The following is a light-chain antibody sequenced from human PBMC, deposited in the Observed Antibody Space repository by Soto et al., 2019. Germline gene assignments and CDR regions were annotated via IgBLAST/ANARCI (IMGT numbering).Light chain of an antibody. CDR3: SSYAGSTYLAV. Sequence: QSALTQPPSASGSPGQSVTSSCTGTRSDVGSYNYVSWYQQHPGKAPKLMIYEVSKRPSGVPDRFSGSKSGNTASLTVSGLQAEDEADYYCSSYAGSTYLAVFGTGTKVTVL. V-gene: IGLV2-8*01. CDR1: RSDVGSYNY. CDR2: EVS. J-gene: IGLJ1*01.